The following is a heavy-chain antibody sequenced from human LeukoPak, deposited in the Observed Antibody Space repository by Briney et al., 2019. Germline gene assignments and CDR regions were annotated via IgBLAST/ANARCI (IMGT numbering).Heavy chain of an antibody. CDR3: VPQWLGTA. CDR1: GFTFSSYT. D-gene: IGHD6-19*01. V-gene: IGHV3-64D*06. Sequence: GGSLRLSCAASGFTFSSYTMHWVRQAPGRGLEYVSLISSNGGSTYYADSVKGRFTISRDNSKNTLYLQMSSLRAEDTAVYYCVPQWLGTAWGQGTLVTVSS. J-gene: IGHJ5*02. CDR2: ISSNGGST.